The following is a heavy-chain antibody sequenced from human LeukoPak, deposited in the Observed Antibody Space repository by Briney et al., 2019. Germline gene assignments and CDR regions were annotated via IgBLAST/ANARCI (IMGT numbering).Heavy chain of an antibody. CDR3: ARDGNSGSYFIYYMDV. CDR1: GIPISSYV. J-gene: IGHJ6*03. D-gene: IGHD1-26*01. CDR2: ISYDGSNK. V-gene: IGHV3-30*04. Sequence: GALVPSYAAGGIPISSYVMQWGRPAAGKGEGRGAVISYDGSNKYYADSVKGRFTISRDNSKNTLYLQMNSLRAEDTAVYYCARDGNSGSYFIYYMDVWGKGTTVTVSS.